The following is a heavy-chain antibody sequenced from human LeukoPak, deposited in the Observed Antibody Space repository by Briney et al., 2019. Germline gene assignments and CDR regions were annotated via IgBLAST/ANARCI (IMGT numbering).Heavy chain of an antibody. V-gene: IGHV3-33*01. CDR3: TRYNDDHFDY. CDR1: GFTFGGYG. J-gene: IGHJ4*02. Sequence: GGSLRLSCAGSGFTFGGYGMHWFRQTPGKGLEWVAVIAYDGSRAFYADSVKGQFTISRDNSKNTMSVQMDDLRAEDTAVYYCTRYNDDHFDYWGQGTLVTVSS. CDR2: IAYDGSRA. D-gene: IGHD3-3*01.